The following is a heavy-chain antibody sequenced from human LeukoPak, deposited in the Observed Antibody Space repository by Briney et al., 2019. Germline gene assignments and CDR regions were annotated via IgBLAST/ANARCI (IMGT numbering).Heavy chain of an antibody. CDR1: GFPFSTHK. CDR3: ATGPRYGDFDY. Sequence: PGGSLRLSCAASGFPFSTHKMNWVRQAPGKGLEWVASILTSSTHIYYADSVKGRFTISRDNAENSLYLQMNSLRAEDTAVYYCATGPRYGDFDYWGQGTLVTVSS. CDR2: ILTSSTHI. D-gene: IGHD4-17*01. V-gene: IGHV3-21*04. J-gene: IGHJ4*02.